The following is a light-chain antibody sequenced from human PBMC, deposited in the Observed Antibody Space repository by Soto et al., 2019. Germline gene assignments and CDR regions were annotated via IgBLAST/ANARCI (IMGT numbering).Light chain of an antibody. Sequence: QSALTQPRSVSGSPGQSLTISCTGASSDVGGYNYVSWYQQYPGKAPKLVIYDVTKRPSGVPDRFSGSKSGNTASLTIFGLQAADEADYYCCSYAGNFILVFGGGTKLTVL. CDR3: CSYAGNFILV. CDR1: SSDVGGYNY. CDR2: DVT. J-gene: IGLJ2*01. V-gene: IGLV2-11*01.